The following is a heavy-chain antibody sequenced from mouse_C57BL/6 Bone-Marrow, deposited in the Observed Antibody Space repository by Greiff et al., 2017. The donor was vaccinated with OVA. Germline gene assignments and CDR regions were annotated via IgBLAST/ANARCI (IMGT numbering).Heavy chain of an antibody. J-gene: IGHJ3*01. Sequence: QVQLQQSGAELAKPGASVKLSCKASGYTFTSYWLPWVKQRPGQGLEWIGYINPSSGYTKYNQKFKDKATLTADKTSSTAYMQLSSLTYEDSAVEYCARGVYSNCFAYWGQGTLVTVSA. CDR2: INPSSGYT. D-gene: IGHD2-5*01. V-gene: IGHV1-7*01. CDR1: GYTFTSYW. CDR3: ARGVYSNCFAY.